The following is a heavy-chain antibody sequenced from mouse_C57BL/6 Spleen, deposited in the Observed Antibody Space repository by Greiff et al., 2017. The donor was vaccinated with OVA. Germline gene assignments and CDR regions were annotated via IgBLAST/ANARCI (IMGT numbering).Heavy chain of an antibody. D-gene: IGHD1-1*01. CDR1: GYTFTSYW. J-gene: IGHJ1*03. Sequence: QVQLQQPGAELVRPGSSVKLSCKASGYTFTSYWMHWVKQRPIQGLEWIGNIDPSDSETHYNQKFKDKATLTVDKSSSTAYMQLSSLTSEDSAVYYGARVYDGSSYWYFYGWGTGTTVTVSS. CDR2: IDPSDSET. CDR3: ARVYDGSSYWYFYG. V-gene: IGHV1-52*01.